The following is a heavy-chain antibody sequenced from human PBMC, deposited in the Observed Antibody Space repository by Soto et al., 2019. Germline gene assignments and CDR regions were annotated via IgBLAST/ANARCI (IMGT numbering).Heavy chain of an antibody. V-gene: IGHV1-8*01. J-gene: IGHJ4*02. D-gene: IGHD3-3*01. Sequence: EASVKVSCKASGYTFTSYDINWVRQATGQGLEWMGWMNPNSGNTGYAQKFQGRVTMTRNTSISTAYMELSSLRSEDTAVYYCATGGVLRFLYYFDYWGQGTLVTVSS. CDR2: MNPNSGNT. CDR3: ATGGVLRFLYYFDY. CDR1: GYTFTSYD.